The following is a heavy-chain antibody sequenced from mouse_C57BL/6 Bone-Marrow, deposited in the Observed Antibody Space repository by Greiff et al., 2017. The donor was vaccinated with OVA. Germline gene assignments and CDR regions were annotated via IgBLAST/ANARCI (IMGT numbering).Heavy chain of an antibody. CDR2: IDPSDSET. J-gene: IGHJ4*01. V-gene: IGHV1-52*01. Sequence: QVQLQQPGAELVRPGSSVKLSCTASGYTFTSYWMHWVKQRPIQGLEWIGNIDPSDSETHYNQKFKDKATLTVDKSSNTAYMQLSSLTSEDSAVYDCARSPYYDYDGYYAMDYWGQGTSVTVSS. CDR1: GYTFTSYW. D-gene: IGHD2-4*01. CDR3: ARSPYYDYDGYYAMDY.